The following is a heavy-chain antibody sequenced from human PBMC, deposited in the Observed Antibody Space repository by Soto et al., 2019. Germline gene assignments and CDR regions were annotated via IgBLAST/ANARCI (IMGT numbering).Heavy chain of an antibody. Sequence: ASVKVSCKASGYTFTSYYMHWVRQALGQGLEWMGIINPSGGSTSYAQKFQGRVTMTRDTSTSTVYMELSSLRSEDTAVYYCAREPRYMATPYTDSYYYYGMDVWGQGTTVTVSS. CDR1: GYTFTSYY. J-gene: IGHJ6*02. V-gene: IGHV1-46*01. CDR3: AREPRYMATPYTDSYYYYGMDV. D-gene: IGHD5-12*01. CDR2: INPSGGST.